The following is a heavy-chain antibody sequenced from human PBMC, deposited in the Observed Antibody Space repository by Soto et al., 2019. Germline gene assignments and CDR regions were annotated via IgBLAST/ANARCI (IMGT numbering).Heavy chain of an antibody. CDR3: ARDRVRSSGQKYYYYYGMDV. CDR1: GYTFTGYY. CDR2: INPNSGGT. J-gene: IGHJ6*02. Sequence: ASVKVSCKASGYTFTGYYMHWERQAPGQGLEWMGWINPNSGGTNYAQKSQVRVTMTRDTPIITAYIQLSRLRSDDTAVYYCARDRVRSSGQKYYYYYGMDVWGQGTTVTVSS. D-gene: IGHD6-6*01. V-gene: IGHV1-2*02.